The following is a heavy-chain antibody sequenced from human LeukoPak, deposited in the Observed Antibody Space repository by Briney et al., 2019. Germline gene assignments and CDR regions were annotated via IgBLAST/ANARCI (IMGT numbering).Heavy chain of an antibody. D-gene: IGHD2-15*01. CDR3: ARDRSSGGSCYSH. CDR1: GFTFSSYS. Sequence: GGSLRLSCAASGFTFSSYSMNWVRQAPGKGLEWVSSISSSSSYIHYADSVKGRFTISRDNAKNSLYLQMNSLRAEDTAVYYCARDRSSGGSCYSHWGQGTLVTVSS. V-gene: IGHV3-21*01. J-gene: IGHJ4*02. CDR2: ISSSSSYI.